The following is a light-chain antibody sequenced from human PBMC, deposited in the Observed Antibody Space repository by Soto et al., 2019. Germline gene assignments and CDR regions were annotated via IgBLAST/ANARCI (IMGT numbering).Light chain of an antibody. CDR2: DAS. J-gene: IGKJ5*01. CDR1: QSVSRY. V-gene: IGKV3-11*01. CDR3: QQRSNWPIT. Sequence: EIVLTQSPATLSLSPGKRATLSCRASQSVSRYLAWYRQKPGQAPRLLIYDASNRATGIPARFSGSGSGTDFTLTINNLEPEDFAVYYCQQRSNWPITFGQGTRLEIK.